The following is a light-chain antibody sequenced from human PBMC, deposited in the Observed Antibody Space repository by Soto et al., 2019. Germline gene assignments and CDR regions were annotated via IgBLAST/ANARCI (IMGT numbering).Light chain of an antibody. J-gene: IGKJ2*01. CDR2: SGS. CDR1: QSLLHSNGFNY. V-gene: IGKV2-28*01. Sequence: DIVMTQSPLSLPVTPGEPASISCRSSQSLLHSNGFNYLDWYLQKAGQSPQLLIYSGSNRASGVPDRISGSGSGTDFTLKISSVEAEDVGVYYCMQALQTPYTFGQGTKLEIK. CDR3: MQALQTPYT.